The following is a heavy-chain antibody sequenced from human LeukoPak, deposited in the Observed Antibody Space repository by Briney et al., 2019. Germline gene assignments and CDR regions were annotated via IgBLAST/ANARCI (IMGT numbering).Heavy chain of an antibody. CDR1: GFTFSSYE. D-gene: IGHD2-2*01. J-gene: IGHJ4*02. V-gene: IGHV3-48*03. CDR3: ARGYCSSTNYYGFFWY. Sequence: QPGGSLRLSCAASGFTFSSYEMNWVRQAPGKGLEWVSYISSSGSTIYYADSVKGRFTISRDNAKNSLYLQMNSLRAEDTAVYYCARGYCSSTNYYGFFWYWGQGTLVTVSS. CDR2: ISSSGSTI.